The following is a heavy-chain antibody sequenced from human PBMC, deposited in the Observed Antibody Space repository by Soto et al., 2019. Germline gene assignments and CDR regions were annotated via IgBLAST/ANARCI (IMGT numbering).Heavy chain of an antibody. CDR3: ARDNGRELSYYYYGMDV. J-gene: IGHJ6*02. CDR1: GGTFSSYA. D-gene: IGHD1-7*01. CDR2: IIPIFGTA. V-gene: IGHV1-69*13. Sequence: GASVKVSCKASGGTFSSYAISWVRQAPGQGLEWMGGIIPIFGTASYAQKFQGRVTITADESTSTAYMELSSLRSEDTAVYYCARDNGRELSYYYYGMDVWGQGTTVTVSS.